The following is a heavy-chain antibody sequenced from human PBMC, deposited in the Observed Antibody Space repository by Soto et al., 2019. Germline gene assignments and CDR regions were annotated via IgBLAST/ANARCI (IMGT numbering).Heavy chain of an antibody. D-gene: IGHD2-8*01. CDR1: GGSISSGGYY. Sequence: KPSETLSLTCTVSGGSISSGGYYWSWIRQHPGKGLEWIGYIYYSGSTYYSPSLKSRVTISVDTSKNQFSLNLNSVTASDTAVYYCVSQRTSVLTQAYFDYWGPGALVTVSS. CDR2: IYYSGST. J-gene: IGHJ4*02. CDR3: VSQRTSVLTQAYFDY. V-gene: IGHV4-31*03.